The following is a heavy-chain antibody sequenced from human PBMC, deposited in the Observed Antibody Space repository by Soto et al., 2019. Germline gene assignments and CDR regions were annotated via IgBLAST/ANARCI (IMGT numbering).Heavy chain of an antibody. CDR2: INPNSGGT. J-gene: IGHJ3*02. V-gene: IGHV1-2*04. CDR1: GYTFTGYY. CDR3: ARDIGSGWYVGAFDI. D-gene: IGHD6-19*01. Sequence: ASVKVSCKASGYTFTGYYMHWVRQAPGQGLEWMGWINPNSGGTNYAQKFQGWVTMTRDTSISTAYMELSRLRSDDTAVYYCARDIGSGWYVGAFDIWGQGTMVTVSS.